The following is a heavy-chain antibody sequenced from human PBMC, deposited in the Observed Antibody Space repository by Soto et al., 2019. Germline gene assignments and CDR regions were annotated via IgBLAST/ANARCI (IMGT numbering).Heavy chain of an antibody. J-gene: IGHJ4*02. V-gene: IGHV4-4*07. Sequence: SEPLSLTCTVSVGSISSYYWNWIRQPAGKGLEWIGRIYTSGSTNYNPSLKSRVTMSVDTSKNQFSLKLSSVTAADTAVYYCARKGYYDSSGFDYWGQGTLVTV. D-gene: IGHD3-22*01. CDR2: IYTSGST. CDR3: ARKGYYDSSGFDY. CDR1: VGSISSYY.